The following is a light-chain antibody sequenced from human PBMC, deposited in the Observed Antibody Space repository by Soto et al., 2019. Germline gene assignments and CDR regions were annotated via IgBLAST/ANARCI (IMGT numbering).Light chain of an antibody. CDR2: GVN. J-gene: IGLJ1*01. V-gene: IGLV2-14*01. CDR3: SSYTSSPTYV. CDR1: SSDVGGYGY. Sequence: ALTQPASVSGSPGQSITISCTGTSSDVGGYGYVSWYQQHPGKAPKLMIYGVNNRPSGVSYRFSGSKSGNTASLTISGLQAEDEADYYCSSYTSSPTYVFGTGTKVTVL.